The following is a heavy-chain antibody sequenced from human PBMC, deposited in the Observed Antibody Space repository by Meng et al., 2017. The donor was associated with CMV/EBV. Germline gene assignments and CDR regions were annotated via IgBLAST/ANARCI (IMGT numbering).Heavy chain of an antibody. CDR1: GGSISSSSYY. D-gene: IGHD2-2*01. CDR3: ASYWYQLLEDNYNWFDP. V-gene: IGHV4-39*01. Sequence: SEILSLTCTVSGGSISSSSYYWGWIRQPPGKGLEWIGSIYYSGSTYYNPSLKSRVTISVDTSKNQFSLKLSSVTAADTAVYYCASYWYQLLEDNYNWFDPWGQGTLVTVSS. CDR2: IYYSGST. J-gene: IGHJ5*02.